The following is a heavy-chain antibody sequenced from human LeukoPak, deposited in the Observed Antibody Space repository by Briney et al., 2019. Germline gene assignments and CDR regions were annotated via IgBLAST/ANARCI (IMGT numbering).Heavy chain of an antibody. V-gene: IGHV3-23*01. D-gene: IGHD6-13*01. CDR2: IGASGDSE. Sequence: GGSLRLSCAASGFTFDDYAMHWVRQAPGKGLEWVSGIGASGDSEYYADSVKGRFTISRDNAKNILSLQMTSLRAEDTAIYYCAKGSSSWQTYDYWGQGTLVTVSS. CDR1: GFTFDDYA. J-gene: IGHJ4*02. CDR3: AKGSSSWQTYDY.